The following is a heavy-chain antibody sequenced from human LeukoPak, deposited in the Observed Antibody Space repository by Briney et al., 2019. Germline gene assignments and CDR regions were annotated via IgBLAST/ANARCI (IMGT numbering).Heavy chain of an antibody. D-gene: IGHD3-16*01. V-gene: IGHV1-3*04. Sequence: ASVKVTCKPSGYTFTSYAVHRVRQSPGQGLEWLGWITTGDGNTKYSQNFQGRVTITRDTSASTAYMELSSLRSEDTAVYYCVRQGGDTWGQGTLVTVSS. CDR2: ITTGDGNT. J-gene: IGHJ5*02. CDR3: VRQGGDT. CDR1: GYTFTSYA.